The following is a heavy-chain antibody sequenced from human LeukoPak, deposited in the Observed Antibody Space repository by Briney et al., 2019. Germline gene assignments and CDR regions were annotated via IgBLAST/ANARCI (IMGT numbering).Heavy chain of an antibody. V-gene: IGHV6-1*01. CDR2: TYYRSKWYY. J-gene: IGHJ6*02. CDR3: TLARSEYHYGMDV. CDR1: RDSVSSISVA. Sequence: SQTLSLTCAISRDSVSSISVAWNWIRQSPSRGLEWLGRTYYRSKWYYEYAVSVKGRININPDPSKNQFSLQLNSVTPEDTAVYYCTLARSEYHYGMDVWGQGTTVTVSS.